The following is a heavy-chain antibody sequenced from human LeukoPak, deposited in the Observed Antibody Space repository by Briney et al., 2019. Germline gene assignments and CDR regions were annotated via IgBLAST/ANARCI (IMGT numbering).Heavy chain of an antibody. CDR1: GFTFDDYA. Sequence: PGGSLRLSCAASGFTFDDYAMHWVRQTPGKGLEWVSLISGDGGSTYFADSVKGRFTVSRDNSKNSLYLQMNSLRPEDTALYYRAKVPSSASGWYRFDYWGQGTLVTVSS. CDR3: AKVPSSASGWYRFDY. V-gene: IGHV3-43*02. J-gene: IGHJ4*02. D-gene: IGHD6-19*01. CDR2: ISGDGGST.